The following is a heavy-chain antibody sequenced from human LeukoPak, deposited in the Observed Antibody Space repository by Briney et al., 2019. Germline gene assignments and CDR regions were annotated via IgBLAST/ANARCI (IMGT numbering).Heavy chain of an antibody. V-gene: IGHV3-48*02. CDR3: ARGGYYYDSSGTFDY. CDR1: GFTFSSYS. D-gene: IGHD3-22*01. CDR2: ISSSSSTI. J-gene: IGHJ4*02. Sequence: GGSLRLSCAASGFTFSSYSMNWVRQAPGKGLEWVSYISSSSSTIYYADSVKGRFTISRDNAKNSLYLQMNSLRDEDTAVYYCARGGYYYDSSGTFDYWGQGTLVTVSS.